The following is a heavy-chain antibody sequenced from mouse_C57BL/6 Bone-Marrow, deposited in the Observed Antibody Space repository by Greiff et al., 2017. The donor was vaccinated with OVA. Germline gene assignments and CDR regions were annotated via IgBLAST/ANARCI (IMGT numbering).Heavy chain of an antibody. V-gene: IGHV5-16*01. CDR1: GFTFSDYY. CDR2: INYDGSST. CDR3: ARVGGSTYWYFDV. Sequence: VESEGGLVQPGSSMKLSCTASGFTFSDYYMAWVRQVPEKGLEWVANINYDGSSTYYLDSLKSRFIISRDNAKNILYLQMSSLKSEDTATYYCARVGGSTYWYFDVWGTGTTVTVSS. J-gene: IGHJ1*03. D-gene: IGHD1-1*01.